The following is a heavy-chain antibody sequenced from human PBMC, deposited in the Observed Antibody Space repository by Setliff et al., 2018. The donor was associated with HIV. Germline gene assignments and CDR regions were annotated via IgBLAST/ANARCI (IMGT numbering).Heavy chain of an antibody. CDR2: IYHDGTI. D-gene: IGHD7-27*01. CDR1: GDSITSTNW. V-gene: IGHV4-4*02. Sequence: SETLSLTCAVSGDSITSTNWWIWVRQYSGKGLEWIGEIYHDGTINYNPSLMSRVSISVDKPKNQFSLKLRSVTAADTAVYYCSTYGGNKWGSFDSWGPGTLVTVSS. J-gene: IGHJ4*02. CDR3: STYGGNKWGSFDS.